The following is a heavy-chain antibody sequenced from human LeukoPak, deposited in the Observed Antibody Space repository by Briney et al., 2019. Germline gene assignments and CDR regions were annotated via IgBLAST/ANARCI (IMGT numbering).Heavy chain of an antibody. CDR1: GFTFSSYA. CDR2: ISGGSGST. Sequence: GGSLRLSCAASGFTFSSYAMSWVRQAPGKGLAWVSTISGGSGSTYCADSVKGRFTISRDNSKNTLYLQMNSLRAEDTAVYYCAKGKYVYYFDYWGQGTLVTVSS. V-gene: IGHV3-23*01. CDR3: AKGKYVYYFDY. D-gene: IGHD2-8*01. J-gene: IGHJ4*02.